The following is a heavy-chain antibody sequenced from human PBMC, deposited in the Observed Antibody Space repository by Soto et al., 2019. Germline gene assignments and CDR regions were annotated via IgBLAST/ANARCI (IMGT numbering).Heavy chain of an antibody. Sequence: PSETRCPPWCVSDDSINPERYYWGWLRQPPGKGLEWIGSIYYRGNAYYNPSLQTRVTISLDKSKSQFSLKLNSVTAADSAVYFCASLEGLATLPYHFAFWGPGALVTVSS. CDR1: DDSINPERYY. J-gene: IGHJ4*02. D-gene: IGHD3-9*01. CDR3: ASLEGLATLPYHFAF. V-gene: IGHV4-39*01. CDR2: IYYRGNA.